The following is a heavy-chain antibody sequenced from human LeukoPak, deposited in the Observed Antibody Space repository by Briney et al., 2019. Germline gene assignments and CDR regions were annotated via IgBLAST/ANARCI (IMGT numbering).Heavy chain of an antibody. CDR2: IILMLGTA. CDR3: ARQYYYDSSGYYVGGAFDI. J-gene: IGHJ3*02. CDR1: GGTFRTYA. D-gene: IGHD3-22*01. V-gene: IGHV1-69*11. Sequence: ASVKVSSKASGGTFRTYAITWVRQAPGQGLEWMGRIILMLGTANYAQTFQGRVTITTDESTSTAYMELGSLRSEDTAMYYCARQYYYDSSGYYVGGAFDIWGQGTMVTVSS.